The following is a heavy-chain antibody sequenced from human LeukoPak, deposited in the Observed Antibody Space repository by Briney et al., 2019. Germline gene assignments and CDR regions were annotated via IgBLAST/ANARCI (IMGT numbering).Heavy chain of an antibody. J-gene: IGHJ4*02. D-gene: IGHD6-19*01. CDR2: IRLDGREK. V-gene: IGHV3-7*03. Sequence: GGSLRLSCAASAGFTFSDYWMNLVRQAPGKGLGWVAIIRLDGREKLHVDSVKGRFTISRDNAKSSLYLQSNGLRAEDTAVYYCVGGIGWQPDYWGQGTLVTVSS. CDR1: AGFTFSDYW. CDR3: VGGIGWQPDY.